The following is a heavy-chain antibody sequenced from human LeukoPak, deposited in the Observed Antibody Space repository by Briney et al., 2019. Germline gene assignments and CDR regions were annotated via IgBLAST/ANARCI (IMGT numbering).Heavy chain of an antibody. Sequence: GGSLRLSCAASGFTFSNYWMTWVRQAPGKGLEWVANIEQGGSEKYYVDSVKGRFTISRDNAKNSLFLQMNSLRAEDTAVYYCARVYSSGWVDAFDIWGQGTMVTVSS. CDR1: GFTFSNYW. CDR3: ARVYSSGWVDAFDI. D-gene: IGHD6-19*01. J-gene: IGHJ3*02. V-gene: IGHV3-7*04. CDR2: IEQGGSEK.